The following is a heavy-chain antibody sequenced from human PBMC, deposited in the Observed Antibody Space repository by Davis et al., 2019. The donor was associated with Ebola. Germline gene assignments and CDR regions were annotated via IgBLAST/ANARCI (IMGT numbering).Heavy chain of an antibody. CDR1: GYTFTSYY. D-gene: IGHD5/OR15-5a*01. J-gene: IGHJ4*02. CDR3: ARDFHPGSTPGPFDY. Sequence: ASVKVSCKASGYTFTSYYMHWVRQAPGQGLEWMGWISAYNGNTNYAPKLQGRVTMTTDTSTSTAYMELRSLRSDDTAVYYCARDFHPGSTPGPFDYWGQGTLVTVSS. V-gene: IGHV1-18*04. CDR2: ISAYNGNT.